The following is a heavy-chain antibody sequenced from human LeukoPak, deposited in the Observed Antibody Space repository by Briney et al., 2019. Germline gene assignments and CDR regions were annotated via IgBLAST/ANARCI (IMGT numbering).Heavy chain of an antibody. CDR2: ISSSGSTI. D-gene: IGHD3-3*01. CDR3: ARSARLMKGVVEVTALDD. Sequence: GGSLRLSCAASGFTFSDYYMSWIRQAPGKGLEWVSYISSSGSTIYYADSVKGRFTISRDNAKNSLYLQMNSLRAEDTAVYYCARSARLMKGVVEVTALDDWGQGTLVTVSS. CDR1: GFTFSDYY. J-gene: IGHJ4*02. V-gene: IGHV3-11*04.